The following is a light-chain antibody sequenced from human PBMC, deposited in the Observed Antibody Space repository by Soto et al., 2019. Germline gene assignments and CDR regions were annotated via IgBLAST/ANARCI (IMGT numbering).Light chain of an antibody. CDR1: ETISNNY. Sequence: EIVLTQSPGTLSLSPGERATLSCRASETISNNYVAWYQQRPGQAPRLLIYLASNRAAGVPDRFRGSGSGADFTLTISRLEPEDFAVYVCQQYGSSPWTFGQGTKVDIK. V-gene: IGKV3-20*01. CDR2: LAS. CDR3: QQYGSSPWT. J-gene: IGKJ1*01.